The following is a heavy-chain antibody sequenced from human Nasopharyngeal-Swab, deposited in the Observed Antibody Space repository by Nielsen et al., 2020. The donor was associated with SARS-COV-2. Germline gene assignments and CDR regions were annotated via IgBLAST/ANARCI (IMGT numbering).Heavy chain of an antibody. J-gene: IGHJ6*02. CDR3: ARDRLRLRDYITMVRGVVPYGMDV. Sequence: ASVKVSCKVSGYTLTELSMHWVRQAPGKGLEWMGGFDPEDGETIYAQKFQGRVAMTRDTSTSTVYMELSSLRSEDTAVYYCARDRLRLRDYITMVRGVVPYGMDVWGQGTTVTASS. CDR2: FDPEDGET. CDR1: GYTLTELS. V-gene: IGHV1-24*01. D-gene: IGHD3-10*01.